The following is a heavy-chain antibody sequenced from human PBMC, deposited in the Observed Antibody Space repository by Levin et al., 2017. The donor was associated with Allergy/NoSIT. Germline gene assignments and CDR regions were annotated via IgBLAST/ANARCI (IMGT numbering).Heavy chain of an antibody. V-gene: IGHV3-53*01. CDR3: ARDRARRCAWYFDV. D-gene: IGHD4-17*01. CDR1: GFTVSSNY. J-gene: IGHJ2*01. Sequence: ETLSLTCAASGFTVSSNYISWVRQAPGKGLEWVSVLYSGGTTDYADSVKGRFTISRDNSKNTLYLQMNSLRAEDTAGYSFARDRARRCAWYFDVWGRGTRVTVSS. CDR2: LYSGGTT.